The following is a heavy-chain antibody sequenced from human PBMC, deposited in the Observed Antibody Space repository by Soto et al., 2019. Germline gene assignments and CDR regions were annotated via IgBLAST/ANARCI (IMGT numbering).Heavy chain of an antibody. CDR1: GGSISSSSYY. Sequence: SETLSLTCTVSGGSISSSSYYWGWIRQPPGKGLEWIGSIYYSGSTYYNPSLKSRVTISVDTSKNQFSLKLSSVPAADTAVYYCARQGEYSSSHYFDYWGQGTLVTVSS. D-gene: IGHD6-6*01. CDR2: IYYSGST. CDR3: ARQGEYSSSHYFDY. J-gene: IGHJ4*02. V-gene: IGHV4-39*01.